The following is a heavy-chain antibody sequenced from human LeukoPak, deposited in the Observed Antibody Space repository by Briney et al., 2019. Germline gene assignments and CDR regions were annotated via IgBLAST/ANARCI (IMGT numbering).Heavy chain of an antibody. V-gene: IGHV3-7*01. CDR3: AREFNSFLADCSGGQCLFMS. CDR2: IKPDGSEK. D-gene: IGHD2-15*01. J-gene: IGHJ4*02. CDR1: HFTFTSYW. Sequence: GGSLRLSCAASHFTFTSYWMSWVRQAPGKGLEWVANIKPDGSEKYYVDSVKGRFTISRDNAKNSLSLQMNSLRAEDTAMYYCAREFNSFLADCSGGQCLFMSWGQGILVTVSS.